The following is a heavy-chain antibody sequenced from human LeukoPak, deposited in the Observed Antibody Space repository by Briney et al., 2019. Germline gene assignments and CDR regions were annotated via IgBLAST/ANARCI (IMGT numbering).Heavy chain of an antibody. CDR2: IYHSGST. D-gene: IGHD3-10*01. Sequence: PSQTLSLTCAVSGGSISSGGYSWSWIRQPPGEGLEWIGYIYHSGSTYYNPSLKSRVTISVDRSKNQFSLKLSSVTAADTAVYYCARAAVTSRRLKWFDPWGQGTLVTVSS. CDR1: GGSISSGGYS. J-gene: IGHJ5*02. V-gene: IGHV4-30-2*01. CDR3: ARAAVTSRRLKWFDP.